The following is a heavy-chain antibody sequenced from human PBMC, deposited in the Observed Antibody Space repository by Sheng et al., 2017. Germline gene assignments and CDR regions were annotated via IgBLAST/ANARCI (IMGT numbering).Heavy chain of an antibody. CDR3: ASAGLPNLLDPSKY. Sequence: QMQLEQSGAELKSPGASVRVSCKPFGYTFSGQFVHWVRQAPGQGLEWMAWINPNSGATHYAPKFQGRVSVTGGTSFTAAFMEVSRLTSGDTAVYYCASAGLPNLLDPSKYWAEGTRRSPS. CDR1: GYTFSGQF. V-gene: IGHV1-2*02. J-gene: IGHJ4*02. CDR2: INPNSGAT. D-gene: IGHD3-10*01.